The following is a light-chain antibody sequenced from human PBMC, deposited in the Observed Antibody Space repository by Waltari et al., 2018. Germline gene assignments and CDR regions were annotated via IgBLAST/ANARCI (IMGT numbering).Light chain of an antibody. CDR2: EGS. CDR3: CSYAGSSTALV. Sequence: QSALTQPASVSGSPGQSITISCTGTSSDVGSYNLVSWYQQHPGKAPKLMIYEGSKRPSGVSNLFSGSKSGNTASLTISGLQAEDEADYYCCSYAGSSTALVFGGGTKLTVL. V-gene: IGLV2-23*01. J-gene: IGLJ2*01. CDR1: SSDVGSYNL.